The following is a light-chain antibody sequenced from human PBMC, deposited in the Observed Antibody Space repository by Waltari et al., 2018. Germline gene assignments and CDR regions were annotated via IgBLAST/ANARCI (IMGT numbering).Light chain of an antibody. V-gene: IGKV4-1*01. Sequence: DIVMTQSPDFLPVSLGERATINCTSSRGVLSSSNNKNYLAWYQHKSGQPPKLLIYWASTRHSGVPDRFSGSGSATEFTLTISSLKAEDVAVYYCQQRTDWLSFGGGTKVEIK. CDR1: RGVLSSSNNKNY. CDR3: QQRTDWLS. CDR2: WAS. J-gene: IGKJ4*01.